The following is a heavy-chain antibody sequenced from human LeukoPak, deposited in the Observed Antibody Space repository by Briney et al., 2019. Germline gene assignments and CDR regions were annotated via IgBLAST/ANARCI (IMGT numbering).Heavy chain of an antibody. CDR2: INPDGSST. V-gene: IGHV3-74*01. Sequence: GGSLRLSCAASGFTFSSYWMHWVRQVPGKGLVWVSRINPDGSSTNYADSVKGRFTISRDNAKNTLYLQMNSLRAEDTAVYYCARVDTATNWFDPWGQGTLVTVSS. D-gene: IGHD5-18*01. CDR1: GFTFSSYW. CDR3: ARVDTATNWFDP. J-gene: IGHJ5*02.